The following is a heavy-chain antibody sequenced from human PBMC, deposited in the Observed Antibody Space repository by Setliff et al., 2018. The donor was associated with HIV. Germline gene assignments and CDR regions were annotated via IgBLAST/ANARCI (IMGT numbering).Heavy chain of an antibody. D-gene: IGHD6-6*01. Sequence: PSVKVSCKASGYTFTSYYMHWVRQAPGQGLEWMGIINPSGGSTSYAQKFQGRVTMTRDTSTSTVYMELTRLRSEDTAVYYCARDPSIGQLGDYWGQGTLVTVSS. V-gene: IGHV1-46*01. CDR2: INPSGGST. CDR1: GYTFTSYY. J-gene: IGHJ4*02. CDR3: ARDPSIGQLGDY.